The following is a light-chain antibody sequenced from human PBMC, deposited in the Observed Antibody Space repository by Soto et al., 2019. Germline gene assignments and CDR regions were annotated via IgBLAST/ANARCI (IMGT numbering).Light chain of an antibody. V-gene: IGLV1-40*01. J-gene: IGLJ3*02. CDR1: NSNLGAGYD. CDR2: GNR. CDR3: QAYDYSLTAFV. Sequence: QAVMTQPPSVSGAPGQRVTISCTGNNSNLGAGYDVHWYQQLPGAAPKLVVFGNRNRPSGVPERFSGSKSGTSASLAITGLQAEDEADYYCQAYDYSLTAFVFGGGTKVTVL.